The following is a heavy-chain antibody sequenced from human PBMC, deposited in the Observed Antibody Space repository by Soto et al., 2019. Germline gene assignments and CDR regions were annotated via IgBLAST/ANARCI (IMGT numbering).Heavy chain of an antibody. V-gene: IGHV3-73*01. CDR1: GFSFSDSA. D-gene: IGHD1-7*01. CDR2: IRTKTNNYAT. J-gene: IGHJ3*02. Sequence: PGGSLRLSCAASGFSFSDSAMHWVRQASGKGLEWIGRIRTKTNNYATAYAESVKGRFTISRDDSKNTLYLQMNSLKTEDTAVYYCPTDGLITGTTDAFDIWGQGTMVTVSS. CDR3: PTDGLITGTTDAFDI.